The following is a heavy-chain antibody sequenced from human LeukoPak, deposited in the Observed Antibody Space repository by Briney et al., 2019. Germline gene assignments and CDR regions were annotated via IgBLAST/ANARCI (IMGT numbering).Heavy chain of an antibody. Sequence: PGGSLRLSCAASGFTFSSYWMSWVRQAPGKGLEWVANIKQDGSEKYYVDSVKGRFTISRDNAKNSLYLQMNSLRAEDTAVYYCAKGKRYDFWSGYSPIGAFDIWGQGTMVTVSS. V-gene: IGHV3-7*03. CDR2: IKQDGSEK. D-gene: IGHD3-3*01. CDR3: AKGKRYDFWSGYSPIGAFDI. CDR1: GFTFSSYW. J-gene: IGHJ3*02.